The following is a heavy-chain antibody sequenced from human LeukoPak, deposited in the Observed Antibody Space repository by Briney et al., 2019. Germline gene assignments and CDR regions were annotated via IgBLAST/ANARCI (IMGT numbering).Heavy chain of an antibody. Sequence: GGSLRLSCAASGFTFSSYWMHWVRQAPGKGLVWISRINSDGSSTSYADSVKGRFTISRDNAKNTLYLQMNSLRAEDTAVYYCAREQGYSGYDYSYYYYYMDVWGKGTTLTVSS. D-gene: IGHD5-12*01. V-gene: IGHV3-74*01. CDR3: AREQGYSGYDYSYYYYYMDV. J-gene: IGHJ6*03. CDR1: GFTFSSYW. CDR2: INSDGSST.